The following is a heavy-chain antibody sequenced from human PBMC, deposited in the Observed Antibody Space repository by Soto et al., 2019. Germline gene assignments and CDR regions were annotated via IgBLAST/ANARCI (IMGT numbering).Heavy chain of an antibody. CDR2: INHSGST. CDR3: ARGWSGWRVWLDY. Sequence: SETLSLTCAVHGGSFSDYYWSWIRQPPGKGLEWIGEINHSGSTNYNPSLKSRVTISVDTSKNQFSLKLSSVTAADTAVYYCARGWSGWRVWLDYWGQGTLVTVSS. D-gene: IGHD6-19*01. V-gene: IGHV4-34*01. J-gene: IGHJ4*02. CDR1: GGSFSDYY.